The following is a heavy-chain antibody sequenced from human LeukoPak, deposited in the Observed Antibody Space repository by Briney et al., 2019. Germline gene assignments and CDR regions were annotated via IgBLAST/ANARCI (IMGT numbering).Heavy chain of an antibody. D-gene: IGHD3-10*01. J-gene: IGHJ4*02. Sequence: SETLSLTCTVSGGSISSHYWSWIRQPPGKGLEWIGYIYYSGSTNYNPSLKSRVTISVDTSKNQFSLKLSSVTAADTAVYYCARGSHITMVRGGTFDYWGQGTLVTVSS. CDR1: GGSISSHY. V-gene: IGHV4-59*11. CDR2: IYYSGST. CDR3: ARGSHITMVRGGTFDY.